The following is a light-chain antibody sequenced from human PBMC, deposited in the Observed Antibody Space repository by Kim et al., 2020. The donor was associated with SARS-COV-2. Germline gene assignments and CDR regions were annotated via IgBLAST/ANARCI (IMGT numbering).Light chain of an antibody. Sequence: PGDRAILSCRASQSVSSNLAWYQQKPGQAPRLLMYGVSTRATGIPARFSGSGSGTEFTLTISSLQSEDVAVYYCQQYDNWPPWTFGQGTKVDIK. CDR3: QQYDNWPPWT. CDR1: QSVSSN. CDR2: GVS. J-gene: IGKJ1*01. V-gene: IGKV3-15*01.